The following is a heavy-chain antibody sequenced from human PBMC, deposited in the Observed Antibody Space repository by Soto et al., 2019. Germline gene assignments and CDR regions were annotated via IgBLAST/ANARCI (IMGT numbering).Heavy chain of an antibody. D-gene: IGHD6-19*01. CDR1: FTSYD. CDR3: ARGPGSSDWRFSYYYMDV. Sequence: QVQLEQSGAEVKKPGASVKVSCTFTSYDINWVRQAPGQGLEWMAWMNPNSGDTRYAQKLQGRVTMTRNTSSFTAYMELSSLRSEDTAVYYCARGPGSSDWRFSYYYMDVWGQGTTVTVSS. J-gene: IGHJ6*02. CDR2: MNPNSGDT. V-gene: IGHV1-8*01.